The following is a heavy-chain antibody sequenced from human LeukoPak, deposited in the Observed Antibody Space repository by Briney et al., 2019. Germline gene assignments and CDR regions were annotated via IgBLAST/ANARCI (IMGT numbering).Heavy chain of an antibody. V-gene: IGHV3-66*04. J-gene: IGHJ4*02. CDR3: AKRSPPY. CDR2: IYISGIT. Sequence: GGSLRLSCTASGFSISTNDMNRVRQAPGKGLEWVSLIYISGITKYADSVQGRFTISRDTSTLYLQMNSLRAEDTAVYYCAKRSPPYWGQGTLVTVSS. CDR1: GFSISTND. D-gene: IGHD3-10*01.